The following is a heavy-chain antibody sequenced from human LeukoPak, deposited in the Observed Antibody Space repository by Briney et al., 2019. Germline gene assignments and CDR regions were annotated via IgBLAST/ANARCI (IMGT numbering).Heavy chain of an antibody. J-gene: IGHJ4*02. D-gene: IGHD3-10*01. CDR3: ARGFGRFGHRFGY. V-gene: IGHV3-30*02. CDR2: IRYDGSNK. CDR1: GFTFSSYG. Sequence: PGGSLRLSCAASGFTFSSYGMYWVRQAPGKGLEWVAFIRYDGSNKYYAESVRGRFTMSKDNAKNTLSLQMNSLRAEDTAYYCARGFGRFGHRFGYLGQGTLVTVSS.